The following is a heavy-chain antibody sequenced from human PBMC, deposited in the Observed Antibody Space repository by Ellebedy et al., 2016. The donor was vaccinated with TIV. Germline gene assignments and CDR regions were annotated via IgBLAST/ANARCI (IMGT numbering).Heavy chain of an antibody. V-gene: IGHV4-59*01. Sequence: MPSETLSLTCTVSGGSISSYYWSWIRQPPGKGLEWIGYIYYSGSTNYNPSLKSRVTISVDTSKNQFSLKLSSVTAADTAVYYCARDRMYSMHYGMDVWGQGTTVTVSS. CDR1: GGSISSYY. CDR2: IYYSGST. J-gene: IGHJ6*02. CDR3: ARDRMYSMHYGMDV. D-gene: IGHD6-13*01.